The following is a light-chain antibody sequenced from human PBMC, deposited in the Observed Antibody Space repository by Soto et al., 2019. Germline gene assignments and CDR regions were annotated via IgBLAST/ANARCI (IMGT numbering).Light chain of an antibody. CDR1: QSIGSGY. J-gene: IGKJ4*01. CDR3: QQHISWPLT. CDR2: GAS. Sequence: EIVLTQSPGTLSLSPGERATLSCRASQSIGSGYLAWYQQSPGQAPRLLVYGASSRATGIPDRFSGSGSGTDFTLTISNLEPEDFAVYYCQQHISWPLTFGGGTKVDIK. V-gene: IGKV3-20*01.